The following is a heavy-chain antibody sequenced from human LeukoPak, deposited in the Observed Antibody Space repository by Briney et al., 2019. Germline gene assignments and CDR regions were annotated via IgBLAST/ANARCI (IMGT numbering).Heavy chain of an antibody. J-gene: IGHJ4*02. D-gene: IGHD3-22*01. CDR1: GGSFSGYY. Sequence: PSETLSLTCAVYGGSFSGYYWSWIRQPPGKGLEWIGEINHSGSTNYNPSLKSRVTISVDTSKNQFSLKLSSVTAADTAVYYCARARYDSSGYYMFPPFDYWGQGTLVTVSS. V-gene: IGHV4-34*01. CDR2: INHSGST. CDR3: ARARYDSSGYYMFPPFDY.